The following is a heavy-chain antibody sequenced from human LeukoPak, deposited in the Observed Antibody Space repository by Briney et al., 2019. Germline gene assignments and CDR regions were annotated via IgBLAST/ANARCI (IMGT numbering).Heavy chain of an antibody. D-gene: IGHD2-15*01. CDR3: ARAIVGDSDFDTQFDI. Sequence: SETLSLTCTVSGGSISSGGYYRNWIRQHPGKGLEWIGYIYYSGSTYYNPSLKSRVTISLDTSKNRFSLKLTSVTAADTVVYYCARAIVGDSDFDTQFDIWGQGTLVTV. CDR2: IYYSGST. CDR1: GGSISSGGYY. J-gene: IGHJ3*02. V-gene: IGHV4-31*03.